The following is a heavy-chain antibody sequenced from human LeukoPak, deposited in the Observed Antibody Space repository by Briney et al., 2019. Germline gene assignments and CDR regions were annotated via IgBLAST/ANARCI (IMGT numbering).Heavy chain of an antibody. CDR3: ARHDYYGSLNWFDP. J-gene: IGHJ5*02. Sequence: PSESLSLTCIVSGGSLNSPNYYWGWIRQPPGKGLGWIGPIYYSGTTYYNPSLKSRLTISVDTSQNQFSLKLTSVTAADTAVYYCARHDYYGSLNWFDPWGQGTLITVSS. V-gene: IGHV4-39*01. CDR2: IYYSGTT. CDR1: GGSLNSPNYY. D-gene: IGHD3-10*01.